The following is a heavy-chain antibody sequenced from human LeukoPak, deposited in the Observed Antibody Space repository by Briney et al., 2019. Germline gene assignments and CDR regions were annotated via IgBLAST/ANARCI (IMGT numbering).Heavy chain of an antibody. V-gene: IGHV3-23*01. J-gene: IGHJ3*01. CDR2: ISGSGGST. D-gene: IGHD6-19*01. Sequence: GGSLRLSCAASGFTFSTYAMSWVRQAPGEGLEWVSGISGSGGSTYYADSVKGRFTLFRDNSKNTLHLQMNSLRAEDTAIYYCARAPSYSSGRFDVWGQGTMVTVSS. CDR1: GFTFSTYA. CDR3: ARAPSYSSGRFDV.